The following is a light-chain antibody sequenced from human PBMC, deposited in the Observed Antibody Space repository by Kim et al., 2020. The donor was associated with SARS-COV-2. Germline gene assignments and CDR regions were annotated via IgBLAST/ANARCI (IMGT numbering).Light chain of an antibody. J-gene: IGLJ2*01. Sequence: VALGQTVSITCQGDSLRSYYATWYQQKPGQAPILVIYGKNNRPSGVPDRFSGSSSGNTASLTITGTQAGDEADYYCNSRDSNDNVVFGGGTQLTVL. CDR3: NSRDSNDNVV. CDR1: SLRSYY. V-gene: IGLV3-19*01. CDR2: GKN.